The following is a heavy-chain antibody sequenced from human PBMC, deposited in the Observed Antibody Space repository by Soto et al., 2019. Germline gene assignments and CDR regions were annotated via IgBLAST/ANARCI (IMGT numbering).Heavy chain of an antibody. V-gene: IGHV2-5*01. Sequence: SGPPLVNPTQTLTLTCTFSGFSLSTSGVGVGWIRQPPGKALEWLALIYWIDDKRYSPSLKSRLTITKDTSKNQVVLTMTNMDPVDTATYYCSHLNTYYYDSSGYYPYYFDYWGQGTLVTVSS. J-gene: IGHJ4*02. CDR1: GFSLSTSGVG. CDR2: IYWIDDK. CDR3: SHLNTYYYDSSGYYPYYFDY. D-gene: IGHD3-22*01.